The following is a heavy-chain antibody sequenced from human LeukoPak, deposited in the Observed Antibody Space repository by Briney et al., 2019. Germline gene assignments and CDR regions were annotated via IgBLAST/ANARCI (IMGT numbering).Heavy chain of an antibody. Sequence: PSETLSLTCTVSGGSISSGSYYWSWIRQPAGKGLEWIGRIYTSGSTIYTPSLKSRLAISRDTSSDQFSLRLTSVTAADTAVYYCARAPIVVVSTPSFDTWGQGILVTVSS. D-gene: IGHD3-22*01. CDR2: IYTSGST. J-gene: IGHJ4*02. CDR3: ARAPIVVVSTPSFDT. CDR1: GGSISSGSYY. V-gene: IGHV4-61*02.